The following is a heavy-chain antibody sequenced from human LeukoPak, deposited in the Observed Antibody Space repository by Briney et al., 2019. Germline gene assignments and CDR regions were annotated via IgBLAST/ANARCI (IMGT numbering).Heavy chain of an antibody. J-gene: IGHJ3*02. CDR2: IYPGDSDT. CDR1: GYSFTSYW. D-gene: IGHD2-15*01. V-gene: IGHV5-51*01. CDR3: ARRPRYCSGGSCPDAFDI. Sequence: GESLKISCKGSGYSFTSYWIGWVRQMPGKGLEWMGIIYPGDSDTRYSPSFQGQVTISADKSISTAYLQWSSLKASDTTMYYCARRPRYCSGGSCPDAFDIWGQGTMVTVSS.